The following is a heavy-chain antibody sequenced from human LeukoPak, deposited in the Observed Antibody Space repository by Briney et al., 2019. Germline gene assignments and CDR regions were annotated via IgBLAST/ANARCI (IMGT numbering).Heavy chain of an antibody. V-gene: IGHV4-59*12. Sequence: SETLSLTCTVSGGSISTYYWSWIRQPPGKGLEWIGYIYYTGSTNYNPSLKSRVTISVDTSKNQFSLKLSSVTAADTAVYHCARVLSIVVVPGATFWCDPWGQGTLVTVSS. J-gene: IGHJ5*02. CDR2: IYYTGST. D-gene: IGHD2-2*01. CDR1: GGSISTYY. CDR3: ARVLSIVVVPGATFWCDP.